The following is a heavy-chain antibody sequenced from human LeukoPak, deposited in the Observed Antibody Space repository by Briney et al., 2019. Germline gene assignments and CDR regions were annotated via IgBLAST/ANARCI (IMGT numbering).Heavy chain of an antibody. Sequence: GGSLRLSCAVSGFTFGDYGMNWVRQAPGKGLEWASYISSSSSTKYYADSVKGRFTISRDNAKNSLYLQMNSLRAEDTAVYYCARVGGNWIHGAIWGQGTMVTVSS. J-gene: IGHJ3*02. CDR2: ISSSSSTK. CDR1: GFTFGDYG. CDR3: ARVGGNWIHGAI. D-gene: IGHD1-1*01. V-gene: IGHV3-48*04.